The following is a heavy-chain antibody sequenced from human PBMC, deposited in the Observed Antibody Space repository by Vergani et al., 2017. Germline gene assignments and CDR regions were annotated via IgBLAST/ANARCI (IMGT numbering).Heavy chain of an antibody. CDR1: GGTFSSYT. V-gene: IGHV1-69*02. CDR3: ARAAAEMTSLEFYYYMDV. Sequence: QVQLVQSGAEVKKPGSSVKVSCKASGGTFSSYTISWVRQAPGQGLEWMGRIIPILGIANYAQKFQGRVTITADKSTSTAYMELSSLRSEDTAVYYCARAAAEMTSLEFYYYMDVWGKGTTVTVSS. J-gene: IGHJ6*03. D-gene: IGHD5-24*01. CDR2: IIPILGIA.